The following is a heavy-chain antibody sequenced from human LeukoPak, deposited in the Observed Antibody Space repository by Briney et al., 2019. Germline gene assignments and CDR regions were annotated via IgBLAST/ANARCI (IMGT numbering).Heavy chain of an antibody. Sequence: PSETLSHTCTVSGGSISSYYWSWIRQPPGKGLEWIGYIYYSGSTNYNPSLKSRVTISVDTSKNQFSLKLSSVTAADTAVYYCAREMTGVADLWSIYGYWGQGTLVTVSS. J-gene: IGHJ4*02. CDR3: AREMTGVADLWSIYGY. D-gene: IGHD3-3*01. CDR2: IYYSGST. CDR1: GGSISSYY. V-gene: IGHV4-59*01.